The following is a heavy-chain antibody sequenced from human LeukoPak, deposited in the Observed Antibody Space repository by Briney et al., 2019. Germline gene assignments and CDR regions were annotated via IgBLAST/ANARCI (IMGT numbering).Heavy chain of an antibody. CDR3: ARDARYTMVRGVTNWFDP. CDR1: GYTFTGYY. CDR2: INPNSGGT. Sequence: ASVKVSCKASGYTFTGYYMHWVRQAPGQGLEWMGWINPNSGGTNYAQKFQGRVTMTRDTSISTAYVELSRPRSDDTAVYYCARDARYTMVRGVTNWFDPWGQGTLVTVSS. V-gene: IGHV1-2*02. J-gene: IGHJ5*02. D-gene: IGHD3-10*01.